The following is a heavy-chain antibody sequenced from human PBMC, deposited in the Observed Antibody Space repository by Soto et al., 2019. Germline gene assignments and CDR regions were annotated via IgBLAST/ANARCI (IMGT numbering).Heavy chain of an antibody. Sequence: QVQLQQWGAGLLKPSETLSLTCAVYGGSFTGYYWTWIRQSPGKELEWIGEINYRGSSYYNPSLESRISMAVDTSKNQFSLKLRSVTAADTAVYFCVRGQPHRITIFEVVIRSYDYGMDVWGQGTTVTVSS. CDR3: VRGQPHRITIFEVVIRSYDYGMDV. V-gene: IGHV4-34*01. CDR2: INYRGSS. J-gene: IGHJ6*02. CDR1: GGSFTGYY. D-gene: IGHD3-3*02.